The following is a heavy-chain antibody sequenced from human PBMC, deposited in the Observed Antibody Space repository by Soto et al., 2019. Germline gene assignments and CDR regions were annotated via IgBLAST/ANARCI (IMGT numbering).Heavy chain of an antibody. V-gene: IGHV3-30*18. D-gene: IGHD3-10*01. CDR1: GFTFSSYG. CDR2: ISYDGSNK. CDR3: AKAFDGDAFDI. J-gene: IGHJ3*02. Sequence: QVQLVESGGGVVQPGRSLRLSCAASGFTFSSYGMHWVRQAPGKGLEWVAVISYDGSNKYYADSVKGRFTISRDNPKNTLYLQMNSLRAEDTAVYYCAKAFDGDAFDIWGQGTMVTVSS.